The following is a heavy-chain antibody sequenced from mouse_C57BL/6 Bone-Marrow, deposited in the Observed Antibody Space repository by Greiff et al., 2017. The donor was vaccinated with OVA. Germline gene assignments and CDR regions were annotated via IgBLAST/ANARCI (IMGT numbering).Heavy chain of an antibody. CDR2: IYPGSGST. V-gene: IGHV1-55*01. Sequence: KPGQGLEWIGDIYPGSGSTNYNEKFKSKATLTVDTSSSTAYMQLSSLTSEDSAVYYCARRDGSSYVAYFDVWGTGTTVTVSS. D-gene: IGHD1-1*01. J-gene: IGHJ1*03. CDR3: ARRDGSSYVAYFDV.